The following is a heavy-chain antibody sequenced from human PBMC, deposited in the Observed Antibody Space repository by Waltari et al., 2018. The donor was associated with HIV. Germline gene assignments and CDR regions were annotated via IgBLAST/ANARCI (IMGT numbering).Heavy chain of an antibody. CDR1: GGSFSGYY. CDR2: INHSGST. V-gene: IGHV4-34*01. D-gene: IGHD3-10*01. Sequence: QVQLQQWGAGLLKPSETLSLTCAVYGGSFSGYYWSWIRQPPGKGLEWIGEINHSGSTNYNPSLKSRVTISVDTSKNQFSLKLSSVTAADTAVYYCASPSHYYGSGSWGQGTLVTVSS. CDR3: ASPSHYYGSGS. J-gene: IGHJ4*02.